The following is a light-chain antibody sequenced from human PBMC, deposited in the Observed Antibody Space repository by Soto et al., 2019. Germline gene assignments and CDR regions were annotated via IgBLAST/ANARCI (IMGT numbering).Light chain of an antibody. Sequence: QAVVTQPPSASGTPGQRVTISCSGSSSTIGSKTLNWYQHLPGSAPKLLIYTTNQRPSGVPDRFSGSKSGTSASLAISGLQPEDEADYYCAAWNDSLNGVVFVGGTQLTVL. CDR3: AAWNDSLNGVV. V-gene: IGLV1-44*01. CDR1: SSTIGSKT. J-gene: IGLJ3*02. CDR2: TTN.